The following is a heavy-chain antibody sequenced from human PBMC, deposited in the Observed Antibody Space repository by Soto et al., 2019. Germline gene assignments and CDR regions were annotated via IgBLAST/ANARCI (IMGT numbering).Heavy chain of an antibody. CDR3: VKDFSGSTHGVRAVEN. J-gene: IGHJ3*02. Sequence: EVQLVESGGGFVQPGRSLTLACATSGFTFQNFAMHWVRQAPGKGLIWVSSINWNSRTILYADSVEGRFTISRDTATTSLYVQMNSLRVEDTALDYGVKDFSGSTHGVRAVENWGQGTMVTVSS. CDR1: GFTFQNFA. CDR2: INWNSRTI. V-gene: IGHV3-9*01. D-gene: IGHD2-8*01.